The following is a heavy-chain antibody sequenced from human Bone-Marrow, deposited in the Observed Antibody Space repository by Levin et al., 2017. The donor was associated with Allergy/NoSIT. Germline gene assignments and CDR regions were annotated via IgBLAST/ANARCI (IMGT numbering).Heavy chain of an antibody. Sequence: ASVKVSCKASGYSFTSHYIAWVRQAPGEGLEWMGWINAYDGNTRYAPKFLDRVIMTTDTSTTTASMELRRLTSDDTAVYYCARRGGYTNWFDPWGQGTQITVSS. CDR2: INAYDGNT. D-gene: IGHD3-22*01. J-gene: IGHJ5*02. V-gene: IGHV1-18*01. CDR3: ARRGGYTNWFDP. CDR1: GYSFTSHY.